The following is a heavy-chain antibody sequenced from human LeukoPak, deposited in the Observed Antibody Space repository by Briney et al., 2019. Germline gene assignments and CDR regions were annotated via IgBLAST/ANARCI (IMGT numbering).Heavy chain of an antibody. J-gene: IGHJ4*02. Sequence: ASVKVSCKASGYTFTRYYMHWVRQAPGQGLEWMGIINPSGGSTNYAQKFQGRVTMTRDMSTSTVYMELSSLRSEDTAVYYCARGEWELLTFGDYWGQGTLVTVSS. CDR1: GYTFTRYY. D-gene: IGHD1-26*01. CDR2: INPSGGST. CDR3: ARGEWELLTFGDY. V-gene: IGHV1-46*01.